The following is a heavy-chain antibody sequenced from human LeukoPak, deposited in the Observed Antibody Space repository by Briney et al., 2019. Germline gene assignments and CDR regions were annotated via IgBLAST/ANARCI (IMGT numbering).Heavy chain of an antibody. V-gene: IGHV3-23*03. D-gene: IGHD2-2*01. CDR2: IYSDGST. CDR3: AKDSLGGYCSSTSCPLQH. Sequence: GGSLRLSCAASGFTFSSYAMSWVRQAPGKGLEWVSVIYSDGSTYYADSVRGRFTISRDNSKNTLYLQMNSLRAEDTAVYYCAKDSLGGYCSSTSCPLQHWGQGTLVTVSS. J-gene: IGHJ1*01. CDR1: GFTFSSYA.